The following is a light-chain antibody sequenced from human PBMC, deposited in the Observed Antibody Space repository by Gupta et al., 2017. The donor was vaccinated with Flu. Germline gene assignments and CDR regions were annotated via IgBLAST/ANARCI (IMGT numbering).Light chain of an antibody. CDR2: EVS. J-gene: IGLJ2*01. CDR1: NTDVGKFNL. Sequence: SITLASTGTNTDVGKFNLVSWYQPHPAKAPILIIYEVSKCPADIPTRFSGSKSGITASLTISGLQAEDEAHYYCCSYAADNTVVFGGGTSLTVL. CDR3: CSYAADNTVV. V-gene: IGLV2-23*02.